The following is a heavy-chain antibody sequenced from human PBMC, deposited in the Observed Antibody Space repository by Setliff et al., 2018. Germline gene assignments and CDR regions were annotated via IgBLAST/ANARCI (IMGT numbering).Heavy chain of an antibody. CDR2: INHSGST. V-gene: IGHV4-34*01. Sequence: SETLSLTCAVYGGSFSGYYWSWIRQPPGKGLEWIGEINHSGSTNYNPSLKSRVTISVDTSKNQFSLKLSSVTAADTAVYYCVRASLGYDFWSGYYSPELWLDPWGQGTLVTVSS. D-gene: IGHD3-3*01. J-gene: IGHJ5*02. CDR1: GGSFSGYY. CDR3: VRASLGYDFWSGYYSPELWLDP.